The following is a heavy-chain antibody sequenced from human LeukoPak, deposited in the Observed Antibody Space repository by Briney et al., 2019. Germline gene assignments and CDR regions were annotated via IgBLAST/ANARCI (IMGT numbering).Heavy chain of an antibody. J-gene: IGHJ4*02. Sequence: GRSLRLSCAASGFTFDDYAMHWVRQAPGKGLEWVSGISWNSGSIDYADSVKGRFTISRDNAKNSLYLQMINLRTEDTALYYCAKEDCSGATCYSGHWGQGTLVTVSS. CDR2: ISWNSGSI. V-gene: IGHV3-9*01. CDR1: GFTFDDYA. CDR3: AKEDCSGATCYSGH. D-gene: IGHD2-15*01.